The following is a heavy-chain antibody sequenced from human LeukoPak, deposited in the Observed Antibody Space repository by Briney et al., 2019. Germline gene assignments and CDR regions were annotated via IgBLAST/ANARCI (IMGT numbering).Heavy chain of an antibody. Sequence: SRVTMSVDTSKNQFSLKLSSVTAADTAVYYCARGGVVVSTHYGMDVWGQGTTVTVSS. D-gene: IGHD2-2*01. CDR3: ARGGVVVSTHYGMDV. V-gene: IGHV4-59*09. J-gene: IGHJ6*02.